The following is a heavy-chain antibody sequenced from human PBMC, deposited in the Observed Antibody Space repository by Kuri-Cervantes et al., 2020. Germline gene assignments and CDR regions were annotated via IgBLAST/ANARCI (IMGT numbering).Heavy chain of an antibody. J-gene: IGHJ3*02. D-gene: IGHD2-15*01. CDR3: VRHYSEGDAFDI. Sequence: SETLSLTCAVYGGSIRGYYWGWIRQPPEKGLEWIGSVFHSGNTYYNPSLRSRFTTSIDTSKNQFSLQLTSVTAADTAVYYCVRHYSEGDAFDIWGQGTMVTVSS. CDR2: VFHSGNT. V-gene: IGHV4-38-2*01. CDR1: GGSIRGYY.